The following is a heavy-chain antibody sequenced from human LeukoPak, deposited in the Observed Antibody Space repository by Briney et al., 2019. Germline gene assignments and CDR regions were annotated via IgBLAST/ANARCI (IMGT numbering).Heavy chain of an antibody. D-gene: IGHD6-6*01. V-gene: IGHV4-61*01. CDR1: GGSVSSGSYY. CDR3: ARFDSSSSLDY. Sequence: SETLSLTCTVSGGSVSSGSYYWSWIRQPPGKGLEWIGYIYYSGSTNHNPSLKSRVTISVDTSKNQFSLKLSSVTAADTAVYYCARFDSSSSLDYWGQGTLVTVSS. CDR2: IYYSGST. J-gene: IGHJ4*02.